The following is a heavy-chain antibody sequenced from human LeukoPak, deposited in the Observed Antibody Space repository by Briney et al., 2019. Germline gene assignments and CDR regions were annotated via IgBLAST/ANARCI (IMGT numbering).Heavy chain of an antibody. D-gene: IGHD3-3*01. Sequence: GGSLRLSCAASGFTFSSYAMHWVRQAPGKGLEWVAVISYDGSNKYYADSVKGRFTISRDNSKNTLYLQMNSLRAEDTAVYYCAREKGITIFGVVLHPYYCGMDVWGQGTTATVSS. V-gene: IGHV3-30*04. J-gene: IGHJ6*02. CDR1: GFTFSSYA. CDR2: ISYDGSNK. CDR3: AREKGITIFGVVLHPYYCGMDV.